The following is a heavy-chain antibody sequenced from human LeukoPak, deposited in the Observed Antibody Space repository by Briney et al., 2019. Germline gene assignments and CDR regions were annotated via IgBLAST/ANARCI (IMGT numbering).Heavy chain of an antibody. J-gene: IGHJ4*02. V-gene: IGHV3-53*01. D-gene: IGHD6-19*01. CDR1: GLTVSSNY. Sequence: GGSLRLSCAASGLTVSSNYMTWVRQAQGKGLEWVSIIYSGGTTHYADSVKGRFTISRDNSKNTVYLKMNSLRADDTAVYYCAKERSSGWPFDYWGQGTLVTVSS. CDR3: AKERSSGWPFDY. CDR2: IYSGGTT.